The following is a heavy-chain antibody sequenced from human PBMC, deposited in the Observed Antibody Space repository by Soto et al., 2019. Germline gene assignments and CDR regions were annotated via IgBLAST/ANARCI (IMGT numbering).Heavy chain of an antibody. CDR2: ISSSDTYT. J-gene: IGHJ4*02. D-gene: IGHD3-10*01. Sequence: QVQLVESGGGLVKPGGSLRLSCEASGFTFSDYYMSWIRQAPGKGLEWISYISSSDTYTNYADSMKGRFTISRDNTKNSLLLQMNSLRAENPAVYYCARSLWGGRGYFDYWGQGTLVTVSS. CDR1: GFTFSDYY. CDR3: ARSLWGGRGYFDY. V-gene: IGHV3-11*05.